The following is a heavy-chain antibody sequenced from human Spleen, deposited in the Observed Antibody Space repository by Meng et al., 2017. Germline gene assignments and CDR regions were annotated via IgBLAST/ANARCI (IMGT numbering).Heavy chain of an antibody. CDR1: GGSISSYY. Sequence: GSLRLSCTVSGGSISSYYWSWIRQPAGKGLEWIGRIYTSGSTNYNPSLKSRVTMSVDTSKNQFSLKLSSVTAADTAVYYCARVNTGYGDYLDCWGQGTLVTVSS. CDR3: ARVNTGYGDYLDC. D-gene: IGHD4-17*01. J-gene: IGHJ4*02. V-gene: IGHV4-4*07. CDR2: IYTSGST.